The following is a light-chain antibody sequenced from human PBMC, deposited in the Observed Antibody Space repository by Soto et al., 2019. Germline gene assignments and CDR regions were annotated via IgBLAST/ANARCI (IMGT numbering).Light chain of an antibody. Sequence: QSALTQPASVSGSPGQSITISCTGTSSDVGGYNYVSWYQQYPGKAPKLMIYEVSNRPSGFSSRFSGSKSGNTASLTISGLQAEDEADYYCSSYTSSSTYVFGTGTKLTV. CDR3: SSYTSSSTYV. J-gene: IGLJ1*01. V-gene: IGLV2-14*01. CDR1: SSDVGGYNY. CDR2: EVS.